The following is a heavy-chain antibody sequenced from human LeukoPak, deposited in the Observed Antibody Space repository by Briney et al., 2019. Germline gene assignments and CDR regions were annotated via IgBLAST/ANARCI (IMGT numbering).Heavy chain of an antibody. Sequence: GGSLRLSCAASGFTFNTYWMSWVRQAPGKGLEWMANINQNGSEKYYVGSVKGRFTISRDNGKNSLYLQMSSLRAEDTAVYYCARDIVTVGDFRSGYLSYYYMDVWGKGTTVTVSS. D-gene: IGHD3-3*01. J-gene: IGHJ6*03. CDR2: INQNGSEK. CDR3: ARDIVTVGDFRSGYLSYYYMDV. CDR1: GFTFNTYW. V-gene: IGHV3-7*01.